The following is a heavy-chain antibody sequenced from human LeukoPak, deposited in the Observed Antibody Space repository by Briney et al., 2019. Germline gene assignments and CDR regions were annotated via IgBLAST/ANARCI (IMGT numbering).Heavy chain of an antibody. CDR3: ARGASSGYVDY. CDR2: ISGSGSTI. V-gene: IGHV3-11*01. D-gene: IGHD3-22*01. J-gene: IGHJ4*02. CDR1: GFTFSDYY. Sequence: GGSLRLSCAASGFTFSDYYLSWIRQAPGKGLEWVSYISGSGSTIYYVDSVKGRFTISRDNAKNSLYLQVNSLRAEDTAVYYCARGASSGYVDYWGQGTLVAVSS.